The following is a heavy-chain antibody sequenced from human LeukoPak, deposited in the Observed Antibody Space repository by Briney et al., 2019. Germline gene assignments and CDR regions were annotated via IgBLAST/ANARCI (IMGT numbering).Heavy chain of an antibody. CDR2: VSGTGGST. V-gene: IGHV3-23*01. Sequence: GGSLRLSCAASGFTFTTYAMSWVRQAPGKGLEWVSAVSGTGGSTYYANSVKGRFTITRDNSKNTVYLQMNSLRVEDTAVYYCAKLSSYSSPAYWGQGTLVSVSS. CDR3: AKLSSYSSPAY. D-gene: IGHD6-13*01. CDR1: GFTFTTYA. J-gene: IGHJ4*02.